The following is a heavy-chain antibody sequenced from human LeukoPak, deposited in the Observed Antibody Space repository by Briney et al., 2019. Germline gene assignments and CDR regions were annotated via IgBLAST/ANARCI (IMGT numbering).Heavy chain of an antibody. CDR3: AKSRERSTSCYDY. V-gene: IGHV3-23*01. CDR2: ISGSGGST. D-gene: IGHD2-2*01. CDR1: GFTFSDYY. Sequence: GGSLRLSCAASGFTFSDYYMSWIRQAPGKGLEWVSAISGSGGSTYYADSVKGRFTISRDNSKNTLYLQMNSLRAEDTAVYYCAKSRERSTSCYDYWGQGTLVTVSS. J-gene: IGHJ4*02.